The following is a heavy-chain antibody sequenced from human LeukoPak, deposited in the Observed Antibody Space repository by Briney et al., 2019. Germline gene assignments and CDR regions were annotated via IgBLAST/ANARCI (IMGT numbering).Heavy chain of an antibody. CDR1: GFTFGDYA. D-gene: IGHD3-10*01. J-gene: IGHJ3*02. V-gene: IGHV3-9*01. Sequence: GGSLRLSCAASGFTFGDYAMHWVRQAPGKGLEWVPGISWNSGSIGYADSVKGRFTISRDNAKNSLYLQMNSLRAEDTALYYCAKKLLWFGELSPGAFDIWGQGTMVTVSS. CDR3: AKKLLWFGELSPGAFDI. CDR2: ISWNSGSI.